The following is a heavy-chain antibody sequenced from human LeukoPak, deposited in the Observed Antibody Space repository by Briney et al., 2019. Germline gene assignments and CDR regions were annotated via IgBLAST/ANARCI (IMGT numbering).Heavy chain of an antibody. Sequence: SETLSLTCTVSGGSISSSSYYWRWIRQPAGKGLEWIGRIYISGSTNYNPSLKSRVTMSVDTSKNQFSLKLSSVTAADTAVYYCARDRGTWNDDGFDYWGQGTLVTVSS. V-gene: IGHV4-61*02. CDR2: IYISGST. CDR3: ARDRGTWNDDGFDY. J-gene: IGHJ4*02. CDR1: GGSISSSSYY. D-gene: IGHD1-1*01.